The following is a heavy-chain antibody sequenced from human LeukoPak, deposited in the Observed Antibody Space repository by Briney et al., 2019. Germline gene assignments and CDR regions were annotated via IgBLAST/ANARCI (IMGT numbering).Heavy chain of an antibody. J-gene: IGHJ4*02. V-gene: IGHV3-30-3*01. CDR1: GFTFSSHA. Sequence: GGSLRLSCAASGFTFSSHAMHWVRQAPGKGLEWVAVISYDGSNKYYADSVKGRFTTSRDNSKNTLYLQMDSLRAEDTAVYYCARERLGEHYFDYWGQGTLVTVSS. CDR2: ISYDGSNK. CDR3: ARERLGEHYFDY. D-gene: IGHD1-1*01.